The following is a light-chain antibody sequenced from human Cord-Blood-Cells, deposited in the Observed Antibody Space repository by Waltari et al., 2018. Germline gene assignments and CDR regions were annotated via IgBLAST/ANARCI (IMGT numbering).Light chain of an antibody. CDR2: GSS. J-gene: IGKJ3*01. CDR3: QQYGSSPFT. CDR1: QGVSSSS. Sequence: EIVLTQSPGTLSLSRGERATLSCRASQGVSSSSLAWYQQKPGQAPRLLIYGSSSRATGIPDRFSGSGSGTDFTLTISRLEPEDFAVYYCQQYGSSPFTFGPGTKVDIK. V-gene: IGKV3-20*01.